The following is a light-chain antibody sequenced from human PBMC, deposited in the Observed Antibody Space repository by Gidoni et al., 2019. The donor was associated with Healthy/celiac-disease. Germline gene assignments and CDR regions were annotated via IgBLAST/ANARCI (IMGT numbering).Light chain of an antibody. CDR2: EAS. Sequence: DIVLTQSPATLSLSPGERATLSCRASQSVSSYLAWYQQKPGQAPRLLISEASNRVTVIPARFSGSGSGTDFTRTISSLEPEAFAVYYCQQRSNWPWTFGQGTKVEIK. CDR1: QSVSSY. CDR3: QQRSNWPWT. J-gene: IGKJ1*01. V-gene: IGKV3-11*01.